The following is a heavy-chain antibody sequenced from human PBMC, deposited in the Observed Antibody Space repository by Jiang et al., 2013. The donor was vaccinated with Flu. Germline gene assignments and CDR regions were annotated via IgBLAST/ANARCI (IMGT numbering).Heavy chain of an antibody. Sequence: GSGLVKPSETLSLTCTVSGGSISSSSYYWGWIRQPPGKGLEWIGSIYYSGSTYYNPSLKSRVTISVDTSKNQFSLKLSSVTAADTAVYYCARVYDQESGAFDIWGQGTMVTVSS. D-gene: IGHD2/OR15-2a*01. J-gene: IGHJ3*02. CDR1: GGSISSSSYY. V-gene: IGHV4-39*01. CDR2: IYYSGST. CDR3: ARVYDQESGAFDI.